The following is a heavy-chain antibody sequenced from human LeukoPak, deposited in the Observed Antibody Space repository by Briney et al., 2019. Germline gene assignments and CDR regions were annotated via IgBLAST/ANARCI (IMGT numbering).Heavy chain of an antibody. V-gene: IGHV1-24*01. Sequence: ASVKVSCKVSGYTLTELSMHWVRQAPGKGLEWMGGFDPKDGETIYAQKFQGRVTMTEDTSTDTAYMELSSLRSEDTAVYYCATDPPKTMRVVRLDYYYGMDVWGQGTTVTVSS. D-gene: IGHD3-3*01. CDR2: FDPKDGET. J-gene: IGHJ6*02. CDR1: GYTLTELS. CDR3: ATDPPKTMRVVRLDYYYGMDV.